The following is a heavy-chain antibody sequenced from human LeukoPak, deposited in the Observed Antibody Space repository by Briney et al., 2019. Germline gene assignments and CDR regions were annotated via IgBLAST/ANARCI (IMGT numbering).Heavy chain of an antibody. CDR1: GFTFSRYG. D-gene: IGHD5-18*01. CDR3: ARGENNYGYYYFDY. V-gene: IGHV3-33*01. Sequence: GRSVRLFCAASGFTFSRYGMHWVRQAPGKGLEGVAVIWYDGSNKYYADSVKGRFTISRDNSKNTLYLQMSSLRAEDTAVYYCARGENNYGYYYFDYWGQGTLVTVSS. CDR2: IWYDGSNK. J-gene: IGHJ4*02.